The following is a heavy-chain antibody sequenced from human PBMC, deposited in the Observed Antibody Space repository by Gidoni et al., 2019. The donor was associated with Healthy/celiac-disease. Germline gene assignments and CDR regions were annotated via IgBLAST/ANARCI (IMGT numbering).Heavy chain of an antibody. Sequence: QVQLVESGGGVVQPGRSLRLSCAASGFTFSRYGVPWVRQGPGKGLEWGAVIWYDGSNKYYADSVKGRFTISRDNSKNTLYLQMNSLRAEDTAVYYCARGGGYYDSSGYRGWYFDLWGRGTLVTVSS. D-gene: IGHD3-22*01. J-gene: IGHJ2*01. V-gene: IGHV3-33*01. CDR1: GFTFSRYG. CDR3: ARGGGYYDSSGYRGWYFDL. CDR2: IWYDGSNK.